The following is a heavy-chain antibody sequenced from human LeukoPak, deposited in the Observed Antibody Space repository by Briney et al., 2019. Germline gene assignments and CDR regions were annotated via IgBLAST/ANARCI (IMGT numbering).Heavy chain of an antibody. D-gene: IGHD5-18*01. Sequence: GSLRLSCAASGFTFSSYSMNWVRQAPGKGLEWVSSISSSSSYIYYADSVKGRFTISRDNAKNSLYLQMNSLRAEDTAVYYCARSAAMVWSYYYYYYMDVWGKGTTVTISS. CDR2: ISSSSSYI. J-gene: IGHJ6*03. CDR1: GFTFSSYS. V-gene: IGHV3-21*01. CDR3: ARSAAMVWSYYYYYYMDV.